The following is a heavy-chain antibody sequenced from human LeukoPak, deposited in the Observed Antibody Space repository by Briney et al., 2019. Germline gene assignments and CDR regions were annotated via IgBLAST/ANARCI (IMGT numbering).Heavy chain of an antibody. D-gene: IGHD5-12*01. CDR3: ARAGSHRNSGYDY. J-gene: IGHJ4*02. Sequence: GGSLRLSCAASGFTFSSYWMSWVRQAPGKGLEWVANIKQDGSEKYYVDSVKGRFTISRDNAKNSLYLQMNSLRVEDTAVYYCARAGSHRNSGYDYWGQGTLVTVSS. CDR2: IKQDGSEK. CDR1: GFTFSSYW. V-gene: IGHV3-7*01.